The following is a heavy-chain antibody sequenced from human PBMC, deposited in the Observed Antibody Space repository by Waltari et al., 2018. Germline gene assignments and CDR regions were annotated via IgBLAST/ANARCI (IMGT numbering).Heavy chain of an antibody. CDR1: GGSISSSSSY. CDR3: ARSEAYYYGSGSLSY. Sequence: QLQLQESGPGLVKPSETLSLTCTVSGGSISSSSSYWGWIRQPPGKGLEWIGSIYYSGSTYYNPSLKSRVTISVDTSKNQFSLKLSSVTAADTAVYYCARSEAYYYGSGSLSYWGQGTLVTVSS. V-gene: IGHV4-39*07. CDR2: IYYSGST. J-gene: IGHJ4*02. D-gene: IGHD3-10*01.